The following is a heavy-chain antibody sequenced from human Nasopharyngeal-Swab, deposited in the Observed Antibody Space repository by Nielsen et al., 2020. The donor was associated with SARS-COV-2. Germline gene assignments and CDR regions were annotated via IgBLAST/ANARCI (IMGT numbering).Heavy chain of an antibody. V-gene: IGHV3-74*01. Sequence: GGSLRLSCAASGFTFSSYWMHWVRQAPGKGLVWVSRINSDGSSTSYADSVKGRFTISRDNAKNTLYLQMNSLRAEDTAVYYCARGGSSGWYEGLEYFQHWGQGTLGTVSS. CDR2: INSDGSST. D-gene: IGHD6-19*01. J-gene: IGHJ1*01. CDR3: ARGGSSGWYEGLEYFQH. CDR1: GFTFSSYW.